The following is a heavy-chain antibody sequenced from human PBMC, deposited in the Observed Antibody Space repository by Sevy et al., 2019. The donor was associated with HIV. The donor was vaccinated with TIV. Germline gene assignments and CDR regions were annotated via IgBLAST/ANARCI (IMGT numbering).Heavy chain of an antibody. D-gene: IGHD3-10*01. V-gene: IGHV3-43*01. CDR3: AKDIPGWSGFDY. CDR1: GFTFDDYT. Sequence: GGSLRLSCAASGFTFDDYTMHWVRQVPGKGLEWVSLITWDAAKTDYADSVKGRFTVSRDNSENSLYLQMNSLRTEATALYFCAKDIPGWSGFDYWGQGTLVTVSS. CDR2: ITWDAAKT. J-gene: IGHJ4*02.